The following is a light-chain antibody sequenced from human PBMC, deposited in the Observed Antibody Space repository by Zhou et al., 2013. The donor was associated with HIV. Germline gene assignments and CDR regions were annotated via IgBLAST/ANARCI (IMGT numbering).Light chain of an antibody. J-gene: IGKJ1*01. V-gene: IGKV1-39*01. CDR2: AAS. Sequence: DIQMTQSPSSLSASVGDRVTITCRSSQPIRNDLGWFQHKPGEGPRRLIYAASTLQSGVPSRFSGSGSGTDFTLTISSLQPEDFATYYCQQSYSTPWTFGQGTKVEI. CDR1: QPIRND. CDR3: QQSYSTPWT.